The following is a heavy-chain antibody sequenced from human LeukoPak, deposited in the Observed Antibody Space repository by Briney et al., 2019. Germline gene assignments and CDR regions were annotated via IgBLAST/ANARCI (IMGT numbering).Heavy chain of an antibody. V-gene: IGHV4-39*07. D-gene: IGHD3-16*02. Sequence: PSQTLSLTCTVSGGSISSSSYYWGWLRQPPGKGLEWIGSTYYSGSTYYNPSLKSRVTISVDTSKNQVSLRLSSVTAADTAVYYCARSPAAGMVWGTYRRSVGHMDVWGKGTTVTVSS. J-gene: IGHJ6*03. CDR1: GGSISSSSYY. CDR2: TYYSGST. CDR3: ARSPAAGMVWGTYRRSVGHMDV.